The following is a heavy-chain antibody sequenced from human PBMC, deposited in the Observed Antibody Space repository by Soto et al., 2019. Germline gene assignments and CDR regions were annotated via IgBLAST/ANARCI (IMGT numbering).Heavy chain of an antibody. CDR3: ARAHLRDYDSSGYYLSYFDY. Sequence: GGSLRLSCAASGFTFSSYSMNWVRQAPGKGLEWVSSISSSSSYIYYADSVKGRFTISRDNAKNSLYLQMNSLRAEDTAVYYCARAHLRDYDSSGYYLSYFDYWGQGTLVTVSS. CDR2: ISSSSSYI. CDR1: GFTFSSYS. V-gene: IGHV3-21*01. J-gene: IGHJ4*02. D-gene: IGHD3-22*01.